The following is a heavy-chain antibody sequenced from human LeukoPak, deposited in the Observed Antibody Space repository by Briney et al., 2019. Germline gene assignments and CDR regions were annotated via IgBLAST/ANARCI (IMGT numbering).Heavy chain of an antibody. CDR3: ARDPVGGSTIFDY. CDR1: GGSISSSNW. V-gene: IGHV4-4*02. CDR2: IYHSGST. D-gene: IGHD1-26*01. Sequence: KSSETLSLTCAVSGGSISSSNWWSWVRQPPGKGLEWIGEIYHSGSTNYNPSLKSRVTISVDKSKNQFSLKLSSVTAADTAVYYCARDPVGGSTIFDYWGQGTLVTVSS. J-gene: IGHJ4*02.